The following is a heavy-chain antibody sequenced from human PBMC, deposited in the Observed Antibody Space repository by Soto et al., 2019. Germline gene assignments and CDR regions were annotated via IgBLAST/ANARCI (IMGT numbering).Heavy chain of an antibody. J-gene: IGHJ3*01. Sequence: QVQLVKSGAEVKKPGSSVKVSCKASGGTFSSLGISWVRQGPRQGLEWLGGFIPMFGTANYPQKFQGRVTLSANDSTTTAYMELSSLTSEDTAVYFCARDRSGPGNWNYDTFDLWGQGTLVTVSS. CDR3: ARDRSGPGNWNYDTFDL. CDR2: FIPMFGTA. D-gene: IGHD1-7*01. CDR1: GGTFSSLG. V-gene: IGHV1-69*01.